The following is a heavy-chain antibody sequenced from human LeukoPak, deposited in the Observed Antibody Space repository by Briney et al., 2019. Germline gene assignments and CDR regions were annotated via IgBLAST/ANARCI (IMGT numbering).Heavy chain of an antibody. CDR1: GGSFSGYY. J-gene: IGHJ4*02. Sequence: PSETLSLTCAVYGGSFSGYYWTWIRQSPGKGLEWIGEINHSGSTNYNPSLKSRVTISVDTSKNQFSLKLSSVTAADTAVYYCARQAYCSSTSCYTKIGAIDYWGQGTLVTVSS. D-gene: IGHD2-2*02. CDR2: INHSGST. V-gene: IGHV4-34*01. CDR3: ARQAYCSSTSCYTKIGAIDY.